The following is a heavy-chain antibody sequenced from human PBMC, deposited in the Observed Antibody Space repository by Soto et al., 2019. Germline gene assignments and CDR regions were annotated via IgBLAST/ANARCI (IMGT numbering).Heavy chain of an antibody. Sequence: QVQLQESGPGLVKPSETLSLTCSVSVDSMRTYYWNWIRQPPGGGLEWIGHIYYSGSTNYNPSLQSRVTMSVDTSKNHFSLELSSVTAADTAVYYCARAGTSTWYFDLWGRGTLVIVSS. V-gene: IGHV4-59*01. D-gene: IGHD1-1*01. CDR3: ARAGTSTWYFDL. CDR1: VDSMRTYY. CDR2: IYYSGST. J-gene: IGHJ2*01.